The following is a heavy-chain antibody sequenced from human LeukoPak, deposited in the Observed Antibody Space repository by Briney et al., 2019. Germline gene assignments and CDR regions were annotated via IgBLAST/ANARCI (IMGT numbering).Heavy chain of an antibody. D-gene: IGHD3-22*01. J-gene: IGHJ4*02. Sequence: GSSVQVPCKVSGYTLNELSLHWVRPAPGKGLEWMGGFDPEDGETIYAQKFQGRVTMTEDTSTDTAYIELSSLRSEDTAVYYCATRDYYDKVDYWGQGTLVTVSS. V-gene: IGHV1-24*01. CDR2: FDPEDGET. CDR1: GYTLNELS. CDR3: ATRDYYDKVDY.